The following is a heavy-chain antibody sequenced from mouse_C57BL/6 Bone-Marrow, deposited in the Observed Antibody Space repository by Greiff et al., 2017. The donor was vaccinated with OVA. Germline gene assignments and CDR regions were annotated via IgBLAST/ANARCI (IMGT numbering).Heavy chain of an antibody. D-gene: IGHD1-2*01. CDR1: GYTFTSYW. Sequence: QVQLQQPGAELVRPGTSVKLSCKASGYTFTSYWMHWVKQRPGQGLEWIGVIDPSDSYTNYNQKFKGKATLTVDTSSSTAYMQLSSLTSEDSAVYYCARFIPGAMDYWGQGTSVTVSS. J-gene: IGHJ4*01. CDR3: ARFIPGAMDY. CDR2: IDPSDSYT. V-gene: IGHV1-59*01.